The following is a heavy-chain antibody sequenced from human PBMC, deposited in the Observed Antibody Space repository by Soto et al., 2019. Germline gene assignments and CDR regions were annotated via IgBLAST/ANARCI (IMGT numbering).Heavy chain of an antibody. CDR1: GFTFSTYS. J-gene: IGHJ6*02. CDR3: ARYDSSGYLPSPYYYYYGMDV. Sequence: PGGSLRLSCAASGFTFSTYSMNWVRQAPGKGLEWVSSISSSSSYIYYADSVKGRFTISRDNAKNSLYLQMNSLRAEDTAVYYCARYDSSGYLPSPYYYYYGMDVWGQGTTVTVSS. V-gene: IGHV3-21*01. CDR2: ISSSSSYI. D-gene: IGHD3-22*01.